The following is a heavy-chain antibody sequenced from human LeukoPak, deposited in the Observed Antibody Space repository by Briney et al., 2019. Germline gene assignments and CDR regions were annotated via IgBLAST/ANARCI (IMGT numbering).Heavy chain of an antibody. CDR3: ARGQRRHTDMAPSFDY. Sequence: GGSLRLSCAASGFTFSSYAMHWVRQAPGKGLEWVAVISYDGSYKYYADSVKGRLTISRDNSKHTLYLQMNSLRAEDPAVYYCARGQRRHTDMAPSFDYWGQGTLVTVSS. CDR2: ISYDGSYK. D-gene: IGHD5-18*01. J-gene: IGHJ4*02. CDR1: GFTFSSYA. V-gene: IGHV3-30*04.